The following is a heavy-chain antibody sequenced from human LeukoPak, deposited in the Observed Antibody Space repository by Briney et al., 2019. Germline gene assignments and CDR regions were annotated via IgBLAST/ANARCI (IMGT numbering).Heavy chain of an antibody. CDR2: ISGSGGST. CDR3: AKGQLWLNYFDY. V-gene: IGHV3-23*01. J-gene: IGHJ4*02. Sequence: PGGSLRLSCAASGFTFSSYAMSWVRQAPGKGLEWVSAISGSGGSTYYADSVKGWFTISRDNSKNTLYLQMNSLRAEDTAVYYCAKGQLWLNYFDYWGQGTLVTVSS. D-gene: IGHD5-18*01. CDR1: GFTFSSYA.